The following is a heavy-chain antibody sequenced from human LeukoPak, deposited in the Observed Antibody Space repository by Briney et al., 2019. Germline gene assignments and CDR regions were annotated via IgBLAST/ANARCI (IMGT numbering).Heavy chain of an antibody. Sequence: ETLSLTCTVSGGSISSYYWSWIRQPPGKGLEWVSLITGTSGRTYYAASVKGRFTISRDNSKNTLYLEMSGLRAEDTAVYYCAKDHVNAGHLDYWGQGTLVTVSS. V-gene: IGHV3-23*01. D-gene: IGHD6-13*01. CDR1: GGSISSYY. J-gene: IGHJ4*02. CDR3: AKDHVNAGHLDY. CDR2: ITGTSGRT.